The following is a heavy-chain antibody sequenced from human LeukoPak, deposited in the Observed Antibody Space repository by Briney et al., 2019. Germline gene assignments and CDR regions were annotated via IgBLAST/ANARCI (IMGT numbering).Heavy chain of an antibody. V-gene: IGHV3-53*01. J-gene: IGHJ4*02. D-gene: IGHD3-10*02. Sequence: GGSLRLSCAASGFTVSNNYMSWVRQAPGKGLDWVSVIYGGGATYYADSVKGRFTISRDNSKNTLYLQMNSLRAEDTAVYYCARLFPPSLHYFDYWGQGTLVTVSS. CDR1: GFTVSNNY. CDR2: IYGGGAT. CDR3: ARLFPPSLHYFDY.